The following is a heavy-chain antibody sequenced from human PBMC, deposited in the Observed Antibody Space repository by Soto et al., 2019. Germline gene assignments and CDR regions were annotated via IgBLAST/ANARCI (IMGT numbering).Heavy chain of an antibody. J-gene: IGHJ6*02. CDR1: GGPVSSGRYY. CDR2: IYYSGST. CDR3: ARDAGPLERRSEYYCMDV. V-gene: IGHV4-61*01. Sequence: SATLSLTCSVCGGPVSSGRYYLSWILQPPWKGLEWIVYIYYSGSTNHNPSLKGRVTISVHTSKHQFSMKLSSVTAADTAVYYCARDAGPLERRSEYYCMDVWGHGTTV. D-gene: IGHD1-1*01.